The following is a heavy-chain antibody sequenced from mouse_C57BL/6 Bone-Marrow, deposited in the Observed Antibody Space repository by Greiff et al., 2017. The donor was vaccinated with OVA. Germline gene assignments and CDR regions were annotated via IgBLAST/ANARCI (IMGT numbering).Heavy chain of an antibody. CDR2: IYPRSGNT. V-gene: IGHV1-81*01. J-gene: IGHJ3*01. CDR1: GYTFTSYG. Sequence: VQLQQSGAELARPGASVKLSCKASGYTFTSYGISWVKQRTGQGLEWIGEIYPRSGNTYYNEKFKGKATLTADKSSSTAYMELRSLTSVDSAVYFCARGGYDYDGAWFSYWGQGTLVTVS. CDR3: ARGGYDYDGAWFSY. D-gene: IGHD2-4*01.